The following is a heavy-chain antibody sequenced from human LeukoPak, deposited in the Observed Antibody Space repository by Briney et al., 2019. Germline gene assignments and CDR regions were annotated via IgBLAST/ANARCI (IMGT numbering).Heavy chain of an antibody. J-gene: IGHJ4*02. CDR2: ISGNGVST. Sequence: GGSLRLSCAASGFTFSSYGMHWVRQAPGKGLEWVSVISGNGVSTHYADSMKGRFTISRDNSKNTLYLQMSSLTAEDTAVYYCAKESPQFDYWGQGTLVTVSS. CDR3: AKESPQFDY. V-gene: IGHV3-23*01. CDR1: GFTFSSYG.